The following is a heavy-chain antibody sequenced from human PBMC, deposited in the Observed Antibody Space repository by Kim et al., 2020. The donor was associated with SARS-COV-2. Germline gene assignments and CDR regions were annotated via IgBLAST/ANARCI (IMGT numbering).Heavy chain of an antibody. Sequence: GGSLRLSCVVSGFSVTAAHVAWVRQSPGKGLEWVSVIYYGGGTPYADSVKGRFTISRDISKNIVFLQMNSLGVEDTAMFYCAKDTRDGSGQFALWGQGTRVTVSS. J-gene: IGHJ1*01. V-gene: IGHV3-53*01. D-gene: IGHD2-15*01. CDR2: IYYGGGT. CDR1: GFSVTAAH. CDR3: AKDTRDGSGQFAL.